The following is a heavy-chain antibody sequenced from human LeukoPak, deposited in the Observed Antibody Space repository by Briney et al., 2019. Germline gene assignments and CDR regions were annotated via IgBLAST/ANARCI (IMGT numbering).Heavy chain of an antibody. CDR3: AREWGCDSSGQIDY. CDR2: IYNSGST. D-gene: IGHD3-22*01. V-gene: IGHV4-59*01. CDR1: GGSISSYY. J-gene: IGHJ4*02. Sequence: SSETLSLTCSVSGGSISSYYWSWIRQPPGKGLEWIGYIYNSGSTNSNPSLKSRVTISVDTSKNQFSLKLSSVTAADTAVYYCAREWGCDSSGQIDYWGQGTLVTVSS.